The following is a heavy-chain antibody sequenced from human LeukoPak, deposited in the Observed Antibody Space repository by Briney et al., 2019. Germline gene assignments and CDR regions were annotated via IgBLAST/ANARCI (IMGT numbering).Heavy chain of an antibody. D-gene: IGHD4-17*01. V-gene: IGHV3-48*03. CDR2: ISSSGSTI. CDR1: GFTFSSYE. J-gene: IGHJ4*02. CDR3: AREMGPYDYGDPGLDY. Sequence: PGGSLRLSCAASGFTFSSYEMNWVRQAPGKGLEWVSYISSSGSTIYYADSVKGRFTISRDNAKNSLYLQMNSLRAEDTAVYYCAREMGPYDYGDPGLDYWGQGTLVTVSS.